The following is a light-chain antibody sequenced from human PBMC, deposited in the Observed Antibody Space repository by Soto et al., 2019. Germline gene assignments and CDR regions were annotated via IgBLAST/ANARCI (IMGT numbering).Light chain of an antibody. CDR1: QNLGTLY. V-gene: IGKV3-20*01. Sequence: ETGLKNSPGSLSFSPGGRGTISCRASQNLGTLYLAWFQQKSGQAPRLLIYSASRRATGIPDRFTGSGSGTDFTLTINRVEPEDFAVYFCQQYACSPRPFGQGTKVDIK. CDR2: SAS. J-gene: IGKJ1*01. CDR3: QQYACSPRP.